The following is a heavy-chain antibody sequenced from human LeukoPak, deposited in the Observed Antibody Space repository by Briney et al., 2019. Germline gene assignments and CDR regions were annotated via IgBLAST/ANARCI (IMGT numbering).Heavy chain of an antibody. CDR2: IYTGGKT. D-gene: IGHD6-19*01. CDR1: GFTVSSND. Sequence: PGGSLRLSCAASGFTVSSNDMSWVRQAPGKGLEWVSIIYTGGKTYYADSVKGRFTISRDNSKNTVYLQMNSLRAEDTAVYYCAKARRGIAVAGGPYWGQGTLVTVSS. CDR3: AKARRGIAVAGGPY. J-gene: IGHJ4*02. V-gene: IGHV3-53*01.